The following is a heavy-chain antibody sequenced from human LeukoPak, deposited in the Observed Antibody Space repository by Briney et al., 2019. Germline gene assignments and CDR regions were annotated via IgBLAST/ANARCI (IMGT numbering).Heavy chain of an antibody. V-gene: IGHV4-59*01. J-gene: IGHJ3*02. Sequence: SETLSLTCTVSGGSISSYYWSWIRQPPGKGLEWIGYIYYSGSTNYNPSLKSRVTISVDTSKNQFSLKLSSVTAADTAVYYCAREPNRSRAFGIWGQGTMVTVSS. D-gene: IGHD2/OR15-2a*01. CDR3: AREPNRSRAFGI. CDR1: GGSISSYY. CDR2: IYYSGST.